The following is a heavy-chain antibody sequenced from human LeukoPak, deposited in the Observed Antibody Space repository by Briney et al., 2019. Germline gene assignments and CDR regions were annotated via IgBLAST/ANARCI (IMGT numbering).Heavy chain of an antibody. CDR1: GFTFSSYA. CDR3: ARGAKGY. V-gene: IGHV3-66*01. CDR2: IYSGGST. J-gene: IGHJ4*02. Sequence: GGSLRLSCAASGFTFSSYAMSWVRQAPGKGLEWVSVIYSGGSTYYADSVKGRFTISRDNSKNTLYLQMNSLRAEDTAVYYCARGAKGYWGQGTLVTVSS.